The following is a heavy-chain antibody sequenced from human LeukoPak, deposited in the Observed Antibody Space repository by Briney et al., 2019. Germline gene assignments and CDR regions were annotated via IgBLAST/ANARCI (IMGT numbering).Heavy chain of an antibody. Sequence: QPGRSLRLSCAASGFTFSSYAMHWVRQAPGKGLEWVAVISYDGSNKYYADSVKGRFTISRDNSKNTLYLQMSSLRAEDTAVYYCAGDPPPSMVRGVRFFFYFDYWGQGTLVTVSS. CDR3: AGDPPPSMVRGVRFFFYFDY. D-gene: IGHD3-10*01. CDR1: GFTFSSYA. CDR2: ISYDGSNK. J-gene: IGHJ4*02. V-gene: IGHV3-30*04.